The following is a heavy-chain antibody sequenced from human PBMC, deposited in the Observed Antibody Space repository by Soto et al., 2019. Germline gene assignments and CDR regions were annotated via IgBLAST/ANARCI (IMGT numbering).Heavy chain of an antibody. J-gene: IGHJ4*02. CDR3: ARDLNSWLVSTFDY. D-gene: IGHD6-6*01. V-gene: IGHV1-2*02. Sequence: ASVKVSCKASGYTFTGYYMHWVRQAPGQGLEWMGWINPNSGATNYAQKPQGRVTMTTDTSTSTAYMELRSLRPDDTAVYYCARDLNSWLVSTFDYWGQGTLVTVSS. CDR1: GYTFTGYY. CDR2: INPNSGAT.